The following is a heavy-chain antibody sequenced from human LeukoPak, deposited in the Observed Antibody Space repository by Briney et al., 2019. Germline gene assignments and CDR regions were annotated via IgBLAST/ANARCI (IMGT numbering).Heavy chain of an antibody. V-gene: IGHV5-51*01. CDR2: IYPGDSDT. CDR3: ARLRAGWGYYYMDV. Sequence: GEILENSWKGFGYSFTSYRIGRGRPMPGEGPELMGIIYPGDSDTRYSPSFQGQVTISADKSISTAYLQWSSLKASDTAMYYCARLRAGWGYYYMDVWGKGTTVTVSS. CDR1: GYSFTSYR. D-gene: IGHD1-26*01. J-gene: IGHJ6*03.